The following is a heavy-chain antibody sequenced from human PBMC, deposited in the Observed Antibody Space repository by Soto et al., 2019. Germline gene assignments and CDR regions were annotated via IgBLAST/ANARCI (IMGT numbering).Heavy chain of an antibody. V-gene: IGHV3-72*01. CDR3: ARDLAGAPYVDL. D-gene: IGHD1-26*01. J-gene: IGHJ2*01. CDR1: GFIFSHQY. Sequence: EGQLVESGGGLVQPGGSLRLSCAASGFIFSHQYMDWVRQAPGKGLGGVGRIRNKANSYTREYVAPVKGRFTISRDDSKNSLYLQMNSLKTEDTALYYCARDLAGAPYVDLWGRGTLVTVSS. CDR2: IRNKANSYTR.